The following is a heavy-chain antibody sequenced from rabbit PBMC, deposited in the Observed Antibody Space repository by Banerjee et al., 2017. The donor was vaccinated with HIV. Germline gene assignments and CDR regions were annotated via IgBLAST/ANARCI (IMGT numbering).Heavy chain of an antibody. CDR3: ARDLAGVTGWNFNL. CDR1: GFTISSSYW. J-gene: IGHJ4*01. V-gene: IGHV1S45*01. CDR2: IYAGSSGDT. Sequence: QEQLEESGGDLVKPEGSLTLTCTASGFTISSSYWICWVRQAPGKGLEWIACIYAGSSGDTYYASWAKGRFTISKTSSTTVTLQMTSLTAADTATYFCARDLAGVTGWNFNLWGPGTLVTVS. D-gene: IGHD4-1*01.